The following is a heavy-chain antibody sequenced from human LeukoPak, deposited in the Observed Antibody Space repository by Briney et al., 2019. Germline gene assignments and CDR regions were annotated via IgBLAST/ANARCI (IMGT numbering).Heavy chain of an antibody. J-gene: IGHJ6*03. CDR1: GYSFTSYW. V-gene: IGHV5-51*01. Sequence: GESLKISCKGSGYSFTSYWIGWVRQMPGKGLEWMGTIYPGDSDTRYSPSFQGQVTISADKSISTAYLQWSSLKASDTAMYYCARHGRLAARQGYYYYYYMDVWGKGTTVTVSS. D-gene: IGHD6-6*01. CDR2: IYPGDSDT. CDR3: ARHGRLAARQGYYYYYYMDV.